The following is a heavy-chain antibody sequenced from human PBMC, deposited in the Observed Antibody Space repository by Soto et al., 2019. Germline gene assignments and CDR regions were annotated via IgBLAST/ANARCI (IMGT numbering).Heavy chain of an antibody. CDR1: GGTFSSYA. CDR3: ARCGHCSGGSCYYYGMDV. Sequence: SVKVSCKPSGGTFSSYAISWVRQASGQGLEWMGGIIPIFGTANYAQKFQGRVTITADESTSTAYMELSSLRSEDTAVYYCARCGHCSGGSCYYYGMDVWGQGTTVSVSS. J-gene: IGHJ6*02. V-gene: IGHV1-69*13. CDR2: IIPIFGTA. D-gene: IGHD2-15*01.